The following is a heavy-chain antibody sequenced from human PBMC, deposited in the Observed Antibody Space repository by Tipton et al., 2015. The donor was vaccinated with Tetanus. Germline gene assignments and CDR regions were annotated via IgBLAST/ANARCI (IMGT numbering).Heavy chain of an antibody. V-gene: IGHV4-39*07. Sequence: TLSLTCTVSGGSISSSSYYWSWIRQPPGKGLEWIGEINHSGSTNYNASLKNRVTISVDTSKNQFSLKLSSVTAADTAVYYCARVYCSGGSCYDGWGDWGQGTLVTVSS. CDR1: GGSISSSSYY. CDR3: ARVYCSGGSCYDGWGD. CDR2: INHSGST. D-gene: IGHD2-15*01. J-gene: IGHJ4*02.